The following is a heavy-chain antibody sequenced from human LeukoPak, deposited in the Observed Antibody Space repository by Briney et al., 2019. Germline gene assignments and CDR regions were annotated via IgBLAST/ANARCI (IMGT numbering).Heavy chain of an antibody. J-gene: IGHJ4*02. CDR3: ARGEYYGSGSPTNFDY. D-gene: IGHD3-10*01. Sequence: SQTLSLTCAISGDSFSSNSAAWNWLRQSPSRGLEWLGRTYYRSKWYNDYAVSVKSRITINPGTSKNQFSLQLNSVTPEDTAVYYCARGEYYGSGSPTNFDYWGQGTLVTVSS. CDR2: TYYRSKWYN. CDR1: GDSFSSNSAA. V-gene: IGHV6-1*01.